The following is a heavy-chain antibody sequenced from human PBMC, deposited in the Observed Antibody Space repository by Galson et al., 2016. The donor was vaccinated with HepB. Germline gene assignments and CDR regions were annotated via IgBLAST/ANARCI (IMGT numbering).Heavy chain of an antibody. V-gene: IGHV3-30*18. Sequence: SLRLSCAASGLPFNSYGMPWVRQAPDKGLEWVADISYDGSLAFYADSVKARFTDSRDNSKNTLYPQMTSMSAEDTAHYYCAKEITLNNSGWFFADWGQGTLATVSS. CDR3: AKEITLNNSGWFFAD. CDR1: GLPFNSYG. D-gene: IGHD3-22*01. J-gene: IGHJ4*02. CDR2: ISYDGSLA.